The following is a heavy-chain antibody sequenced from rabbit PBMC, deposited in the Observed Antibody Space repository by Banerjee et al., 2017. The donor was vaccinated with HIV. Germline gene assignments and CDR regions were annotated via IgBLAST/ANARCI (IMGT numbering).Heavy chain of an antibody. V-gene: IGHV1S45*01. CDR1: GIDFSSNYW. CDR2: INTSSGNT. CDR3: ARYISGSGYYGL. Sequence: QEQLEESGGDLVKPEGSLTLTCTASGIDFSSNYWICWVRQAPGKGLEWIACINTSSGNTVYANWAKGRFTISKTSSTTVTLQMTSLTAADTATYFCARYISGSGYYGLWGPGTLVTVS. J-gene: IGHJ4*01. D-gene: IGHD1-1*01.